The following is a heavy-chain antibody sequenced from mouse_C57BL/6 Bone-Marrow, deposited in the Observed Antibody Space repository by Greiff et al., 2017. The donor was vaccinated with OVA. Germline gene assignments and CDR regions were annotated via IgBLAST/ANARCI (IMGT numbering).Heavy chain of an antibody. Sequence: EVKLMESGGGLVKPGGSLKLSCAASGFTFSDSGMHWVRQAPEKGLEWVAYISSGSSTIYYADTVKGRFTISRDNAKNTLFLQMTSLRSEDTAMYYCATFDYWGQGTTLTVSS. CDR3: ATFDY. J-gene: IGHJ2*01. CDR2: ISSGSSTI. V-gene: IGHV5-17*01. CDR1: GFTFSDSG.